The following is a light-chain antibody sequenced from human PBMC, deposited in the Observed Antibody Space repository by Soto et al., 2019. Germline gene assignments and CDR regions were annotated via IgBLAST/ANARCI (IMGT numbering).Light chain of an antibody. CDR1: SSNIGAGYD. J-gene: IGLJ2*01. CDR2: GNT. CDR3: QSYDSSLTVV. Sequence: QSVLTQPPSVSGAPGQRGTISCTGSSSNIGAGYDVHWYQQFPGTTPKFLIYGNTNRPSGVPDRFSASKSGTSASLDITGLQAEDEAEYFCQSYDSSLTVVFGGGTQLTVL. V-gene: IGLV1-40*01.